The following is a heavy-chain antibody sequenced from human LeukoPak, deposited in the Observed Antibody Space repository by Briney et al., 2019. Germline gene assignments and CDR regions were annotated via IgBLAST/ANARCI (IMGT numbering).Heavy chain of an antibody. CDR3: ARPSSSYYYYGMDV. D-gene: IGHD6-6*01. J-gene: IGHJ6*02. CDR1: GGSISSYY. CDR2: IYYSGST. V-gene: IGHV4-59*12. Sequence: SETLSLTCTVSGGSISSYYWSWIRQPPGKGLEWIGYIYYSGSTNYNPSLKSRVTMSVDTSKNQFSLKLSSVTAADTAVYYCARPSSSYYYYGMDVWGQGTTVTVSS.